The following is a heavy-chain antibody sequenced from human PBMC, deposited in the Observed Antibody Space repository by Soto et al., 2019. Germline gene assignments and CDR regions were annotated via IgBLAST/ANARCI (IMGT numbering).Heavy chain of an antibody. CDR3: ARVPTGKYGVWNY. J-gene: IGHJ4*02. V-gene: IGHV3-74*01. Sequence: EEQLVESGGGLVQPGGSLRLSCAASGFTFSSYWMHWVRQAPGKGVVWVSRINPGGSITAYADSVKGRFTISRDNAKNTLYLQMNSLRGDDTAVYYCARVPTGKYGVWNYWGQGTLVTVSS. D-gene: IGHD2-8*01. CDR2: INPGGSIT. CDR1: GFTFSSYW.